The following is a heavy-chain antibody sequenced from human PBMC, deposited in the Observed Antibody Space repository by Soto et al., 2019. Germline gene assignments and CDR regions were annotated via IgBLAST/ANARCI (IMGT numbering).Heavy chain of an antibody. V-gene: IGHV4-4*02. CDR1: GASIGTNNW. D-gene: IGHD2-21*01. Sequence: QVQLQESGPGLVEPSGTLSLSCAVSGASIGTNNWWSWVRQPPGKGLEWIGEVYHSGTTNCNPSPKRRGTISIDNSKDPFPPRFTSMTAADTAGLFCGVPGGGGFEYWRQGTLVNVSS. CDR3: GVPGGGGFEY. CDR2: VYHSGTT. J-gene: IGHJ4*02.